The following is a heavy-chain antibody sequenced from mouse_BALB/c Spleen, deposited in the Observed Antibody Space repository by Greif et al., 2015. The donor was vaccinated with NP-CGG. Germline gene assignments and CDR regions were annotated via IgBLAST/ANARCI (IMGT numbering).Heavy chain of an antibody. CDR3: AKGGGLWLRRGYAMDY. D-gene: IGHD2-2*01. CDR1: GFSLTSYG. CDR2: IWGDGST. V-gene: IGHV2-3*01. J-gene: IGHJ4*01. Sequence: QVQLQQSGPGLVAPSQSLSITCTVSGFSLTSYGVSWVRQPPGKGLEWLGVIWGDGSTNYHSALISRLSISKDNSKSXVFLKLNSLQTDDTATYYCAKGGGLWLRRGYAMDYWGQGTSVTVSS.